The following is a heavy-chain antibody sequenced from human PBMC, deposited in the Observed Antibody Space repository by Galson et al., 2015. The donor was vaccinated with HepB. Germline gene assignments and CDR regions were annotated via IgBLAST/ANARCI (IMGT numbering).Heavy chain of an antibody. CDR2: ISYDGSNK. CDR1: GFTFSSYA. CDR3: VRDPRSSGSHRGYGMDV. J-gene: IGHJ6*02. V-gene: IGHV3-30*04. D-gene: IGHD3-22*01. Sequence: SLRLSCAASGFTFSSYAIHWVRQAPGKGLEWVAVISYDGSNKYNADSVKGRFTISRDNSKNTLYLQMNSLRAEDTAVYYCVRDPRSSGSHRGYGMDVWGQGTTVTVSS.